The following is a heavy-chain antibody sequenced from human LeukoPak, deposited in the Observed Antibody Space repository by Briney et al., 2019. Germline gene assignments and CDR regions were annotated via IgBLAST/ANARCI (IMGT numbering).Heavy chain of an antibody. V-gene: IGHV1-18*01. CDR1: GYTFTNYG. D-gene: IGHD5-12*01. J-gene: IGHJ4*02. Sequence: GASVKVSCKASGYTFTNYGISWVRQAPGQGLEWMGWISPYNGNTNYAQKFQGRVTMTTDTSTSTAYMGLRSLRSDDTAVYYCARGQSGYDPSDYWGQGTLVTVSS. CDR2: ISPYNGNT. CDR3: ARGQSGYDPSDY.